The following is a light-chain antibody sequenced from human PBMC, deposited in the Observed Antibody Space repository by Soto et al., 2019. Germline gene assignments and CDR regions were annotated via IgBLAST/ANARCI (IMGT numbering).Light chain of an antibody. CDR2: EGS. CDR3: CSYAGGYTHAV. CDR1: SSDVGSYNL. J-gene: IGLJ2*01. Sequence: QSALTQPASVSGSPGQSITISCTGTSSDVGSYNLVSWYQQHPGKAPKLMIYEGSKRPSGVSNRFSGSKSANTASLTISGLQADDEADYYCCSYAGGYTHAVFGGGTKVTVL. V-gene: IGLV2-23*01.